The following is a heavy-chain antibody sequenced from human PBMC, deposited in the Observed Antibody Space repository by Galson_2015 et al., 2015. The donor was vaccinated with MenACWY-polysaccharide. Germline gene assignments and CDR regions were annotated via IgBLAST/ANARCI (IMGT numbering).Heavy chain of an antibody. V-gene: IGHV3-23*01. J-gene: IGHJ4*02. CDR2: VSGTGHST. CDR3: AKDIRIVYSNYQFDS. D-gene: IGHD4-11*01. CDR1: GFIFNNYD. Sequence: SLRLSCAASGFIFNNYDMSWVRQAPGKGLEWVSGVSGTGHSTYYAESVKGRFTISRDNSKNTLYLEMKSLRAEDTATYYCAKDIRIVYSNYQFDSWGQGTLVTVSS.